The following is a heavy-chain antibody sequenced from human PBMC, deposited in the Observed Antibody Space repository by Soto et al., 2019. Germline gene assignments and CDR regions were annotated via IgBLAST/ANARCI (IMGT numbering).Heavy chain of an antibody. CDR2: IYYSGST. J-gene: IGHJ4*02. CDR1: EGPIIRSVYC. V-gene: IGHV4-39*01. D-gene: IGHD6-19*01. CDR3: ARRTVNIRTFYSGLKTHCFDY. Sequence: SETLSLPWAASEGPIIRSVYCWGCIGQPQGRGRGGIGSIYYSGSTYYTPSLQSRVAISVDTSKNQFSLKLNSVTAADTAVYYCARRTVNIRTFYSGLKTHCFDYWGQGTLVTVSS.